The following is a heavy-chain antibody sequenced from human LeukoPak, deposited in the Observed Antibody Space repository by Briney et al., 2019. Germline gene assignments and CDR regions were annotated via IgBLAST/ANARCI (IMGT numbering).Heavy chain of an antibody. J-gene: IGHJ4*02. V-gene: IGHV3-23*01. CDR1: GFTFSSYA. CDR3: AKDGLETAAGRFDY. D-gene: IGHD6-13*01. CDR2: IRCSGGST. Sequence: GGSLRLSCAASGFTFSSYAMSWVREAPGKGLEWGSAIRCSGGSTHYADSVKGRFTISRDNSKNTLYLQMNSLRAEDTAVYYCAKDGLETAAGRFDYWGQGTLVTVSS.